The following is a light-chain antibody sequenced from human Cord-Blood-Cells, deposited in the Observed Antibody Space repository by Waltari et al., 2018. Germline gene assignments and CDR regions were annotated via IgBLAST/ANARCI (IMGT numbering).Light chain of an antibody. V-gene: IGLV2-14*01. CDR3: SSYTSSSTQ. J-gene: IGLJ3*02. Sequence: QSALTQPASVSGSPGQSITISWNGTSSDVGGYNYVSWYQQHPGKAPKLMIYDVSNRPSGVSNRFSGSKSGNTASLTISGLQAEDEADYYCSSYTSSSTQFGGGTKLTVL. CDR2: DVS. CDR1: SSDVGGYNY.